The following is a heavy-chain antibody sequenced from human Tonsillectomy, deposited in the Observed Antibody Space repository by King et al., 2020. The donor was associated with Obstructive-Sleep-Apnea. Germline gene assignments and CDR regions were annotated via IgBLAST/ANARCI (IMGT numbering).Heavy chain of an antibody. J-gene: IGHJ4*02. CDR1: GGSISSGGYY. Sequence: QLQESGPGLVKPSQTLSLTCIVSGGSISSGGYYWSWIRQHPGKGLEWSGYIYYSGSTYYNPSRKSRVTLSVDTSKNQISLKLSSVTAADTAVYYCARGGGGSGNYWGQGTLVTVSS. D-gene: IGHD3-10*01. V-gene: IGHV4-31*03. CDR2: IYYSGST. CDR3: ARGGGGSGNY.